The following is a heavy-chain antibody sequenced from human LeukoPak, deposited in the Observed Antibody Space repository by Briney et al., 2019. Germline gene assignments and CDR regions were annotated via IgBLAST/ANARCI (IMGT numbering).Heavy chain of an antibody. V-gene: IGHV3-74*01. J-gene: IGHJ4*02. CDR2: IKTDGSST. Sequence: GSLRLSCAGSGDSWMHWVRQVPGKGLVWVSRIKTDGSSTSYADSVKGRFTISNDNAENTLYLQMNSLRAEDTAVYFCARLPDFDYWGQGTLVTVSS. CDR3: ARLPDFDY. CDR1: GDSW.